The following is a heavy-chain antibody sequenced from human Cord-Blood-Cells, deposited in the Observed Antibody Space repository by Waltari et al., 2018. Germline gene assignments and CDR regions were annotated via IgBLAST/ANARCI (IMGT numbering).Heavy chain of an antibody. CDR2: FDPEDGET. CDR1: GYTLPELS. Sequence: QVQLVQSGAGVKQHGAPVKASRQVYGYTLPELSMHWVRQAPGKGLEWMGGFDPEDGETIYAQKFQGRVTMTEDTSTDTAYMELSSLRSEDTAVYYCATGDYSNYYYYGMDVWGQGTTVTVSS. J-gene: IGHJ6*02. CDR3: ATGDYSNYYYYGMDV. D-gene: IGHD4-4*01. V-gene: IGHV1-24*01.